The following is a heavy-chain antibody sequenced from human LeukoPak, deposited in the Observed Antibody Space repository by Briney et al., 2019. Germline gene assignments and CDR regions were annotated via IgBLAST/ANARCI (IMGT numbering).Heavy chain of an antibody. D-gene: IGHD7-27*01. J-gene: IGHJ4*02. CDR1: GFSFSSYG. CDR3: ARGNWGPDY. CDR2: ISYDGSNK. Sequence: GRSLRLSCAASGFSFSSYGMHWVRQAPGKGLEWVAFISYDGSNKYYADSVKGRFTISRDNVQNSLFLQMNSLRVEDTAVYYCARGNWGPDYWGQGTLVTVSS. V-gene: IGHV3-30*03.